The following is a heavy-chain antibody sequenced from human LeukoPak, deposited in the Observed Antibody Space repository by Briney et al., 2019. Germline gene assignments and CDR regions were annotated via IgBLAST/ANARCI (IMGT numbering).Heavy chain of an antibody. CDR1: GFTFSNYW. D-gene: IGHD1-26*01. J-gene: IGHJ4*02. CDR2: INPDGSEK. Sequence: GGSLRLSCTASGFTFSNYWMTWARQAPGKGLEWVANINPDGSEKHYVDSLKGRFAISRDNPKNSLYLQMNSLRDEDTAVYYCARGSTAADWGLGTLVTVSS. V-gene: IGHV3-7*01. CDR3: ARGSTAAD.